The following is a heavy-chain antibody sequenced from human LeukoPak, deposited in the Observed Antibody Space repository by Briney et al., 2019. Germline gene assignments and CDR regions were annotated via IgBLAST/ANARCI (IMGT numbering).Heavy chain of an antibody. CDR2: INPNSGGT. CDR3: ARGLIVGATGCWFDP. Sequence: ASVKVSCKASGYTFTGYYMHWVRQAPGQGLEWMGWINPNSGGTNYAQKFQGRVTMTRDTSISTAYMELSRLRSDDTAVYYCARGLIVGATGCWFDPWGQGTLVTVSS. CDR1: GYTFTGYY. J-gene: IGHJ5*02. V-gene: IGHV1-2*02. D-gene: IGHD1-26*01.